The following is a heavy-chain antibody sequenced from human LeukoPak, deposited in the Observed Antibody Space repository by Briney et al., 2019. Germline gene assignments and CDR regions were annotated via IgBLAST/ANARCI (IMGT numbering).Heavy chain of an antibody. Sequence: SDTQSLTCAVSGYPISSGYYCGWSRQPPGTGLEWLGSIYHSGSTYYNPSLKSRVTISVDTSKNQFSLKLSSVTATDTAVYYCARPDYWGKATLVTVSS. CDR3: ARPDY. V-gene: IGHV4-38-2*01. CDR2: IYHSGST. CDR1: GYPISSGYY. J-gene: IGHJ4*02.